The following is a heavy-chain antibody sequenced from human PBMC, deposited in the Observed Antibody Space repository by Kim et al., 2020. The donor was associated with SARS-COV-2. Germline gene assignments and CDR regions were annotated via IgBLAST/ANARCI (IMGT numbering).Heavy chain of an antibody. V-gene: IGHV3-30*04. CDR2: ISYDGSNK. J-gene: IGHJ4*02. Sequence: GGSLRLSCAASGFTFSSYAMHWVRQAPGKGLEWVAVISYDGSNKYYADSVKGRFTISRDNSKNTLYLQMNSLRAEDTAVYYCSRDDYTEHWGQGTLVTVS. CDR3: SRDDYTEH. CDR1: GFTFSSYA. D-gene: IGHD4-4*01.